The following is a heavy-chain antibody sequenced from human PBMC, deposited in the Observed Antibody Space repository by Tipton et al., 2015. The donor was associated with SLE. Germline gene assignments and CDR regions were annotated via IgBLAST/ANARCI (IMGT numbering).Heavy chain of an antibody. D-gene: IGHD6-25*01. CDR3: ARQRGTWYFDF. CDR2: ISDSGSSI. J-gene: IGHJ4*02. CDR1: GFTFRNYN. Sequence: FLRLSCDASGFTFRNYNMRWIRQAPGKGLEWVAFISDSGSSIYYADSVKGRFTISRDNAKNSFYLQMDSLRGDDTAVYYCARQRGTWYFDFWGPGTLVSVSS. V-gene: IGHV3-11*04.